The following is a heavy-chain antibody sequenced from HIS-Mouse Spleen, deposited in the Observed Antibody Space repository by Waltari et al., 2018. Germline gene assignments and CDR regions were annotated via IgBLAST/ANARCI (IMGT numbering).Heavy chain of an antibody. CDR2: IYYSGST. Sequence: QLQLQESGPGLVKPSETLSLTCTVPGGSIRSSSYSWGWIRQPPGKGLEWLGSIYYSGSTYYNPSLKSRVTISVDTSKNQFSLKLSSVTAVDTAVYYCAREIPYSSSWYDWYFDLWGRGTLVTVSS. D-gene: IGHD6-13*01. CDR1: GGSIRSSSYS. CDR3: AREIPYSSSWYDWYFDL. J-gene: IGHJ2*01. V-gene: IGHV4-39*07.